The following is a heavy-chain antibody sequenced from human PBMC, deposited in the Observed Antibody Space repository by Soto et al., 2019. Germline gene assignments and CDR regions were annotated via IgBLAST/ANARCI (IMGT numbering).Heavy chain of an antibody. CDR2: IYYSGST. D-gene: IGHD3-3*01. CDR1: GGSISSSSYY. Sequence: SETLSLTCTVSGGSISSSSYYWGWIRQPPGKGLEWIGSIYYSGSTYYNPSLKSRVTISVDTSKNQFSLKLRSVTAADTAVYYCARQEGDFWSGYHYYYYYGMDVWGQGTTVTVSS. CDR3: ARQEGDFWSGYHYYYYYGMDV. V-gene: IGHV4-39*01. J-gene: IGHJ6*02.